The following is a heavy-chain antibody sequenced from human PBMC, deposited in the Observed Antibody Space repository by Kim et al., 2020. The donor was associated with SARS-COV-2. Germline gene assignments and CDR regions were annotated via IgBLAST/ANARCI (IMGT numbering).Heavy chain of an antibody. D-gene: IGHD1-26*01. CDR1: GGSISSGGYY. CDR2: IYYSGST. CDR3: AREQSIVGARGEAFDI. Sequence: SETLSLTCTVSGGSISSGGYYWSWIRQHPGKGLEWIGYIYYSGSTYYNPSLKSRVTISVDTSKNQFSLKLSSVTAADTAVYYCAREQSIVGARGEAFDIWGQGTMVTVSS. J-gene: IGHJ3*02. V-gene: IGHV4-31*03.